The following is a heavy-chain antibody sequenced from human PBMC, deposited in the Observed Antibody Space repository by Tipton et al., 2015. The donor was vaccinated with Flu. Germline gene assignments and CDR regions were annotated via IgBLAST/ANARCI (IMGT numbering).Heavy chain of an antibody. D-gene: IGHD5-18*01. J-gene: IGHJ4*02. CDR3: AKEYMGRGYSYGRGVFDY. CDR2: ISGSGGST. V-gene: IGHV3-23*01. CDR1: GGSISSGGYY. Sequence: LSLTCTVSGGSISSGGYYWSWIRQHPGKGLEWVSAISGSGGSTYYADSVKGRFTISRDNSKNTLYLQMNSLRAEDTAVYYCAKEYMGRGYSYGRGVFDYWGQGTLVTVSS.